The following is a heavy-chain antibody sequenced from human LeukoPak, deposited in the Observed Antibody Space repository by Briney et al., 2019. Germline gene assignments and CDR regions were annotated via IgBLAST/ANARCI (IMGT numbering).Heavy chain of an antibody. D-gene: IGHD3-10*01. J-gene: IGHJ5*02. V-gene: IGHV4-59*01. CDR1: GGSISGYS. Sequence: SETLSLTCTVSGGSISGYSWTWIRQPPGQGLEWIGYFHNSRTTSYNPSLTGRVTISVDTAMDQISLKPNSVTAADTAVYYCARGHLGLSPWGQETLVTVSS. CDR2: FHNSRTT. CDR3: ARGHLGLSP.